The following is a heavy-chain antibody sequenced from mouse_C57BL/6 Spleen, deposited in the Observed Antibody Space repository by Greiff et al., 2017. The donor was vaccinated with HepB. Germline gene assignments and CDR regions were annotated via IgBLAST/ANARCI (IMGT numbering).Heavy chain of an antibody. CDR2: IDPENGDT. V-gene: IGHV14-4*01. CDR3: TTLCDACDEAWFAY. Sequence: VQLKQSGAELVRPGASVKLSCTASGFNIKDDYMHWVKQRPEQGLEWIGWIDPENGDTEYASKFQGKATITADTSSNHAYLQLSSLTSEDTAVVYCTTLCDACDEAWFAYWGQGTLVTVSA. CDR1: GFNIKDDY. J-gene: IGHJ3*01.